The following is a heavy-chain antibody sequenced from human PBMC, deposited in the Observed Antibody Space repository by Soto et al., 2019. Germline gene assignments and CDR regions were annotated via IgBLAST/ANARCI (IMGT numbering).Heavy chain of an antibody. CDR2: ISGSGGST. CDR3: AKRLTTVTTVFDY. V-gene: IGHV3-23*01. D-gene: IGHD4-17*01. Sequence: EVQLLQSGGDLVQPGGSLRLSCAASGLTSSTYAMSWVRQAPGKGLEWVSGISGSGGSTYYADSVKGRFTISRDNSKNMLYLQMNSLIAEDTAVYYCAKRLTTVTTVFDYWGQGTLVTVSS. CDR1: GLTSSTYA. J-gene: IGHJ4*02.